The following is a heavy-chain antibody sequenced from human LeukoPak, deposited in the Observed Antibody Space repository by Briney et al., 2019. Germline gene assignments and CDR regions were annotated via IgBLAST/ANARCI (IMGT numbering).Heavy chain of an antibody. CDR1: GGSFSGYY. CDR2: INHSGST. J-gene: IGHJ5*02. Sequence: PSETLSLTCAVYGGSFSGYYWSWIRQPPGKGLEWIGEINHSGSTNYNPSLKSRVTISVDTSKNQFSLKLSSVTAADTAVYYCARGGYIVVVPAARSAWFDPWGQGTLVTVSS. CDR3: ARGGYIVVVPAARSAWFDP. V-gene: IGHV4-34*01. D-gene: IGHD2-2*01.